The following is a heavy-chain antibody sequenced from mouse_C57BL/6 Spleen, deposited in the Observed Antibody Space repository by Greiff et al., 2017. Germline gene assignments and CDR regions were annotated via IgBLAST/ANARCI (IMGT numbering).Heavy chain of an antibody. CDR1: GYTFTSYW. J-gene: IGHJ3*01. V-gene: IGHV1-5*01. D-gene: IGHD1-1*01. CDR3: TRDITTVVGARFAY. CDR2: IYPGNSDT. Sequence: VQLKQSGTVLARPGASVKMSCKTSGYTFTSYWMHWVKQRPGQGLEWIGAIYPGNSDTSYNQKFKGKAKLTAVTAASTAYMELSSLTKEDSAVYYCTRDITTVVGARFAYWGQGTLVTVSA.